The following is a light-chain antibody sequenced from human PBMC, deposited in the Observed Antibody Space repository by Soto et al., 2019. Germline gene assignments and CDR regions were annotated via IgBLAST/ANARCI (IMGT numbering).Light chain of an antibody. J-gene: IGKJ2*01. CDR1: QSVSIY. CDR3: QQRSNWPPEFT. CDR2: DAF. V-gene: IGKV3-11*01. Sequence: ESVLTQSPATLSLSPGVGVTLSCRASQSVSIYLAWYQQKPGQAPRLLIYDAFNRATGIPDRFSGSGSGTDFTLTISSLEPEDFAVYYCQQRSNWPPEFTFGQGTKLEI.